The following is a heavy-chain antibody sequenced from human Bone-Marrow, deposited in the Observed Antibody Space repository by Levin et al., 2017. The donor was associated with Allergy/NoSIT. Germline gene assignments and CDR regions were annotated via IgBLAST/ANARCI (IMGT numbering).Heavy chain of an antibody. V-gene: IGHV3-33*01. CDR3: AGERPHTQSFDY. CDR2: RKDDGSTA. Sequence: GESLKISCEVSGFIFSSYTMHWVRQAPGRGLEWVAGRKDDGSTARYADSVKGRFTISRDDSKNTLYLQMDSLSAEDTAVYCCAGERPHTQSFDYWGQGTLVPVSS. CDR1: GFIFSSYT. D-gene: IGHD2-2*02. J-gene: IGHJ4*02.